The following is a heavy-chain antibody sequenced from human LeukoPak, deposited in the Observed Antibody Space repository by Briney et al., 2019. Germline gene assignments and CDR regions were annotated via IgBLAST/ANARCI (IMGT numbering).Heavy chain of an antibody. CDR1: GGSISSGGYS. V-gene: IGHV4-30-2*01. Sequence: SETLSLTCAVSGGSISSGGYSWSWIRQPPGKGLEWIGYIYHSGSTYYNPSPKSRVTISVDRSKNQFSLKLSSVTAADTAVYFCAREGQDAFDIWGQGTMVTVSS. CDR2: IYHSGST. J-gene: IGHJ3*02. CDR3: AREGQDAFDI.